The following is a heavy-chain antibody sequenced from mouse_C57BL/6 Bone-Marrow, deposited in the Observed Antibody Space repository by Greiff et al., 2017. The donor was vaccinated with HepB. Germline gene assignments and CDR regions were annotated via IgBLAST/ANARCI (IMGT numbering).Heavy chain of an antibody. Sequence: EVMLVESGEGLVKPGGSLQLSCAASGFPFSSYAMSWVRQTPEKRLEWVAYISSGGDYIYYADTVKARLTISKDNARNTLYLKRSSLKSEDTAMYYCTRERGLDFDYWGQGTTLTVSA. D-gene: IGHD3-3*01. V-gene: IGHV5-9-1*02. CDR3: TRERGLDFDY. CDR1: GFPFSSYA. CDR2: ISSGGDYI. J-gene: IGHJ2*01.